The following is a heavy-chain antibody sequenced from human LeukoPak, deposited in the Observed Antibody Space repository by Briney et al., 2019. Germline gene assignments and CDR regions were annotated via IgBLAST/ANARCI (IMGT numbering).Heavy chain of an antibody. CDR1: GFTFSSYW. V-gene: IGHV3-7*01. CDR2: IKQDGSEK. J-gene: IGHJ4*02. D-gene: IGHD3-10*01. CDR3: ATSISITMVRGVSCFDH. Sequence: GGSLRLSCAASGFTFSSYWMSWVRQAPGKGLEWVANIKQDGSEKYYVDSVKGRFTISRDNAKNSLYLQMNSLRAEDTAVYYCATSISITMVRGVSCFDHWGQGTLVTVSS.